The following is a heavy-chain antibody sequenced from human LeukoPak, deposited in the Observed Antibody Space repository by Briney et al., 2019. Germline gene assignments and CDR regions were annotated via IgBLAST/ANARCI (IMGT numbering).Heavy chain of an antibody. CDR2: ISSSGSTI. CDR1: GFTFSSYE. Sequence: GGSLRLSCAASGFTFSSYEMNWVRQAPGKGLEWVSYISSSGSTIYYADSVKGRFTISRDNAKNSLYLQVNSLRAEDTAVYYCARDGYSSGWYYFDYWGQGTLVTVSS. D-gene: IGHD6-19*01. CDR3: ARDGYSSGWYYFDY. V-gene: IGHV3-48*03. J-gene: IGHJ4*02.